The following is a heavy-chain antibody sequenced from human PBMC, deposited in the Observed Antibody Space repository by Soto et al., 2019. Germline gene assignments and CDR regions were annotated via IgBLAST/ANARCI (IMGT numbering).Heavy chain of an antibody. D-gene: IGHD5-18*01. CDR2: IDPGDSDT. V-gene: IGHV5-51*01. CDR1: GYTFTNYW. CDR3: ASSDTTLAAY. J-gene: IGHJ1*01. Sequence: GESLKISCKGSGYTFTNYWIGWVRQMPGKGLEWMGTIDPGDSDTRYDPSFQGQVTISADKSISTAYLQWSTLKASDTAMYYFASSDTTLAAYCGQGTRVTVSS.